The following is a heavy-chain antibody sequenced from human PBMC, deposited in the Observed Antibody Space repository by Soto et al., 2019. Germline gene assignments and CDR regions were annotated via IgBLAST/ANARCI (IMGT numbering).Heavy chain of an antibody. Sequence: SVKVSCKASGGTFSSYAISWVRQAPGQGLEWMGGIIPIFGTANYAQKFQGRVTITADKSTSTAYMELSSLRSEDTAVYYCARDYGSGSYRFDYWGQGTLVTVSA. V-gene: IGHV1-69*06. CDR2: IIPIFGTA. CDR3: ARDYGSGSYRFDY. J-gene: IGHJ4*02. D-gene: IGHD3-10*01. CDR1: GGTFSSYA.